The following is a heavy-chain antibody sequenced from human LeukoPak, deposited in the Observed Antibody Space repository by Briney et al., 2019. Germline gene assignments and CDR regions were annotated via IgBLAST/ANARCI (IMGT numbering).Heavy chain of an antibody. D-gene: IGHD1-26*01. CDR2: ISSSSSYI. Sequence: GGSLRLSCAASGFTFSSYSMNWVRQAPGKGLEWVSSISSSSSYIYYADSVKGRFTISRDNSKNTLYLQMNSLRAEDTAVYYCAKTSGSYLDEYWGQGTLVTVSS. CDR1: GFTFSSYS. V-gene: IGHV3-21*04. CDR3: AKTSGSYLDEY. J-gene: IGHJ4*02.